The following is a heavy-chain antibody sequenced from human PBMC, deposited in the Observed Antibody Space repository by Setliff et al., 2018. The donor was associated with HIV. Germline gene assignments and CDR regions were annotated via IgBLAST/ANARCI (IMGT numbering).Heavy chain of an antibody. V-gene: IGHV3-21*01. Sequence: GGSLRLSCAASGFTFSSYSMNWVRQAPGKGLEWVSSISSSSSYIYYADSVKGRFTISRDNAKNSLYLQMNSLRAEETAVYYCARDGRGQVVKTLDAFDIWGQGTMVTVSS. CDR3: ARDGRGQVVKTLDAFDI. CDR1: GFTFSSYS. J-gene: IGHJ3*02. D-gene: IGHD2-2*01. CDR2: ISSSSSYI.